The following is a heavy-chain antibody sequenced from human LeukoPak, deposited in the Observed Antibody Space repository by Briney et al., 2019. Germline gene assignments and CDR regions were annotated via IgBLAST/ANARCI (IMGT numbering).Heavy chain of an antibody. J-gene: IGHJ4*02. CDR2: ISAYNGNT. Sequence: GASVKVSCKASGYTFTSYGISWVRQASGQGLEWMGWISAYNGNTNYAQKLQGRVTMTTDTSTSTAYMELRSLRSDDTAVYYCARDIGYSYGQYYFDYWGQGTLVTVSS. CDR3: ARDIGYSYGQYYFDY. CDR1: GYTFTSYG. D-gene: IGHD5-18*01. V-gene: IGHV1-18*01.